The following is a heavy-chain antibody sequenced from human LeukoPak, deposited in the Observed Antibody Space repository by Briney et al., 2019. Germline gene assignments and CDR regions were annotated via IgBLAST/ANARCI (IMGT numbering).Heavy chain of an antibody. V-gene: IGHV5-51*01. CDR2: IDPGDSHT. CDR1: GYTFTNYW. CDR3: ARHRSSSYYFDY. J-gene: IGHJ4*02. Sequence: GESLKISCKGSGYTFTNYWIAWVRQMPGKGLECMGIIDPGDSHTRYSPSFQGQVTISADKSISTAYLQWSSLKASDTAMYYCARHRSSSYYFDYWGQGALVTVS. D-gene: IGHD6-6*01.